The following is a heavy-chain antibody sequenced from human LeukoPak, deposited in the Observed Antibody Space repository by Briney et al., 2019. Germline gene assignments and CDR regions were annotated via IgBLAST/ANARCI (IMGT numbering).Heavy chain of an antibody. CDR2: IIPIFGTA. CDR1: GGTFNSYA. D-gene: IGHD6-19*01. V-gene: IGHV1-69*05. J-gene: IGHJ4*01. CDR3: ARDLPYSSGSGY. Sequence: SVKVSCKASGGTFNSYAISWVRQAPGQGLEWMGRIIPIFGTANYAQKFQGRVTITTDESTSTAYMELSSLRSEDTAVYYCARDLPYSSGSGYWGQGTLVTVSS.